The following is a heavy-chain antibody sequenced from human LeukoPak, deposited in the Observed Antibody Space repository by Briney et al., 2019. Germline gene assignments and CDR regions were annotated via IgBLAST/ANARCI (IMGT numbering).Heavy chain of an antibody. CDR1: GFTFSSYA. CDR3: AKHNLIQLWSSTGDYFDY. D-gene: IGHD5-18*01. Sequence: GGSLRLSCAASGFTFSSYAMSWVRQAPGKGLEWVSAISGSGGSTYYADSVKGRFTISRDNSKNTLYLQMNSLRAEDTAVYYCAKHNLIQLWSSTGDYFDYWGQGTLVTVSS. CDR2: ISGSGGST. J-gene: IGHJ4*02. V-gene: IGHV3-23*01.